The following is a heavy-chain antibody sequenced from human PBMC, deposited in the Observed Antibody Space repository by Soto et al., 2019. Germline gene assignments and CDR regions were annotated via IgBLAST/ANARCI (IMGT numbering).Heavy chain of an antibody. CDR3: AKTGGELARDYWYYGMDV. J-gene: IGHJ6*02. V-gene: IGHV3-33*06. CDR1: GFTFSSYG. CDR2: IWYDGGNK. Sequence: GGSRRLSCAASGFTFSSYGMHWVRQAPGKGLEWVAVIWYDGGNKYYADSVKGRFTISRDNSKNTLYLQMNSLRAEDTAVYYCAKTGGELARDYWYYGMDVWGQGTTVTVSS. D-gene: IGHD1-26*01.